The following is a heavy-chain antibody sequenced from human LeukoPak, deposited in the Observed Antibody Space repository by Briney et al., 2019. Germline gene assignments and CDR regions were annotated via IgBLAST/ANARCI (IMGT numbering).Heavy chain of an antibody. V-gene: IGHV3-48*02. CDR2: ITSDSSAM. CDR3: VRDLLWAFDI. J-gene: IGHJ3*02. Sequence: GGSLRLSCVASAFTFSTYSINWIRQAPGKGLKWISYITSDSSAMSYADSVKGRFTISRDNAKNSLYLHMNSLSDEDTAMYFCVRDLLWAFDIWGQGTMVTVSS. CDR1: AFTFSTYS. D-gene: IGHD2-21*01.